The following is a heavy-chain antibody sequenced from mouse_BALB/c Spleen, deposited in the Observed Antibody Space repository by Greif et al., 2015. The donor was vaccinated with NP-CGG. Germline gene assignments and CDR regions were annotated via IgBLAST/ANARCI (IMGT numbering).Heavy chain of an antibody. CDR2: VNPYNGGT. CDR3: AREGSTMTFAY. J-gene: IGHJ3*01. D-gene: IGHD2-4*01. V-gene: IGHV1-18*01. Sequence: EVQLVESGPELVKPGASMKISCKASGYSFTDYTMNWVKQSHGKNLEWIGLVNPYNGGTSYNQKFRGRATLTVDKSSSTAYMELLSLTSEDFAVYYCAREGSTMTFAYWGQGTLVTVSA. CDR1: GYSFTDYT.